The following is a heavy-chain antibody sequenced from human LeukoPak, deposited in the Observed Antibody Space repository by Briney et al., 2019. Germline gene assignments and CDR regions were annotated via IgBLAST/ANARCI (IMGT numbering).Heavy chain of an antibody. CDR2: ISSSSSTI. J-gene: IGHJ6*02. CDR3: ARDGGYSSSWYPDGMDV. CDR1: EFTFSNYN. Sequence: GGSLRLSCAASEFTFSNYNMNWVRQAPGKGLEWVSYISSSSSTIYYADSVKGRFTISRDNAKNSLYLQMNSLRAEDTAVYYCARDGGYSSSWYPDGMDVWGQGTTVTVSS. V-gene: IGHV3-48*04. D-gene: IGHD6-13*01.